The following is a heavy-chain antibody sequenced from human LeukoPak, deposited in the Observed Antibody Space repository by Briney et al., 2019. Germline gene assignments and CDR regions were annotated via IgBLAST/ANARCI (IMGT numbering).Heavy chain of an antibody. CDR2: VNVLGNT. CDR3: AREGGPFRPLDY. J-gene: IGHJ4*02. V-gene: IGHV4/OR15-8*02. Sequence: SETLSLTCGVSGGSISSTNWWTWVRQPPGKGLEWIGEVNVLGNTNYNPSLESRVTISIDKSENHVSLKLTSVTAADTAVYYCAREGGPFRPLDYSGEGTLVTVSS. D-gene: IGHD2/OR15-2a*01. CDR1: GGSISSTNW.